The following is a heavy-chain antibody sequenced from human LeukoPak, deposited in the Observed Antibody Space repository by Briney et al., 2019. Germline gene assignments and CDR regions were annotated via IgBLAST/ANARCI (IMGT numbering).Heavy chain of an antibody. V-gene: IGHV1-69*04. J-gene: IGHJ3*01. CDR2: IIPTLDVA. CDR1: GDNFSSYV. CDR3: TREGVYSPDPTSYHRLPFDF. Sequence: ALVRVSCKASGDNFSSYVITWVRQAPGQGLEWMGRIIPTLDVANFAQKFKGRVTITADKSTNTAHLELSSLRSEDTAVYYCTREGVYSPDPTSYHRLPFDFWGEGTVVIVSS. D-gene: IGHD3-16*02.